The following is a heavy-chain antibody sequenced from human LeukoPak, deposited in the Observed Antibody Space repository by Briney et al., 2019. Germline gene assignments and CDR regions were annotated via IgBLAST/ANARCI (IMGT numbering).Heavy chain of an antibody. V-gene: IGHV3-9*01. CDR2: ISWHSGSI. J-gene: IGHJ6*02. Sequence: PGGSLRLSCAASGFTFDDYAMHWVRQAPGKGLEWVSGISWHSGSIGYADSVKGRFTISRDNAKNSLYLQMNSLRAEDTALYYCAKGHGDYYYYGMDVWGQGTTVTVSS. CDR1: GFTFDDYA. CDR3: AKGHGDYYYYGMDV. D-gene: IGHD4-17*01.